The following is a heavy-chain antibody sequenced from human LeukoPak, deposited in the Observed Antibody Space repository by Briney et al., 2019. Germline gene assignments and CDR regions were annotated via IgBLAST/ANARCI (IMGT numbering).Heavy chain of an antibody. J-gene: IGHJ4*02. D-gene: IGHD2-21*01. Sequence: SETLSLTCSVSGDSVTSYYWSWIRQPPGKGLKWIGYVSYDGTANYTPSLRSRVIMAVNTANNNISLRLTSVTAADTAVYYCARLDCHGDGCYNHWGQGTLVTVSS. V-gene: IGHV4-59*08. CDR1: GDSVTSYY. CDR2: VSYDGTA. CDR3: ARLDCHGDGCYNH.